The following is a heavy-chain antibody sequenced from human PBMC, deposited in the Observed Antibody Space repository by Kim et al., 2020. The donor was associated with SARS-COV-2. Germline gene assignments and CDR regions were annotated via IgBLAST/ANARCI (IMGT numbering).Heavy chain of an antibody. V-gene: IGHV3-48*02. J-gene: IGHJ6*04. CDR2: ISSSSSTI. Sequence: GGSLRLSCAASGFTFSSYSMNWVRQAPGKGLEWVSYISSSSSTIYYADSVKGRFTISRDNAKNSLYLQMNSLRDEDTAVYYCARGTNWNDGPYYYYYGMDVWGEGTTVTVSS. CDR1: GFTFSSYS. D-gene: IGHD1-1*01. CDR3: ARGTNWNDGPYYYYYGMDV.